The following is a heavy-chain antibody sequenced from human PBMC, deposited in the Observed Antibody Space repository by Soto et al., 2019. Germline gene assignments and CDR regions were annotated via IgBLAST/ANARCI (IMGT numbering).Heavy chain of an antibody. Sequence: EVQLVESGGGLAQSGGSLRLSCAASGFMFNDYEMNWVRQAPGKGLEWVSYISEGGTTTHYTDSVKGRFPISRDNAKESLYLQRTSLPPGDTATYFCVSVGRGGALLLWDCWGQGVLVSVSS. D-gene: IGHD1-26*01. CDR3: VSVGRGGALLLWDC. J-gene: IGHJ4*02. CDR2: ISEGGTTT. V-gene: IGHV3-48*03. CDR1: GFMFNDYE.